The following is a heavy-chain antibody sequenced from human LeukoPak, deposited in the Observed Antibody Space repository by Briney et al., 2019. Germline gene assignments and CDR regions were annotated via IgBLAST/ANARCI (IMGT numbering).Heavy chain of an antibody. CDR2: IYPGDSDT. V-gene: IGHV5-51*01. D-gene: IGHD2-2*01. CDR3: ARLEVPAAAGIVDY. CDR1: GYSFTSYW. J-gene: IGHJ4*02. Sequence: GESPKISCKGSGYSFTSYWIGWVRQLPGKGLEWMGIIYPGDSDTRYSPSFQGQVTISADKSISTAYLQWSSLKASDTATYYCARLEVPAAAGIVDYWGQGTLVTVSS.